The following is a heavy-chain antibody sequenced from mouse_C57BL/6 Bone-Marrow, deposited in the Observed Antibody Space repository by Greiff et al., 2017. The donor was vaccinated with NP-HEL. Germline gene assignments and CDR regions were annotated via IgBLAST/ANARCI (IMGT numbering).Heavy chain of an antibody. J-gene: IGHJ4*01. Sequence: EVMLVESGGDLVKPGGSLKLSCAASGFTFSSYGMSWVRQTPDKRLEWVATISSGGSYTYYPDSVKGRFPISRDKAKNTLYLQMSSQKAEDTAMYYCARQGEYYAMDYWGQGTSVTVSS. CDR3: ARQGEYYAMDY. CDR1: GFTFSSYG. V-gene: IGHV5-6*02. CDR2: ISSGGSYT.